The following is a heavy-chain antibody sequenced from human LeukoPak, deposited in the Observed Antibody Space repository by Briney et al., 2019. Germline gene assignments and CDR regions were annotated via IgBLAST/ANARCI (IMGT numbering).Heavy chain of an antibody. CDR2: IYYSGST. CDR3: ARAPSSWGDYFDY. Sequence: SETLSLTCAVYGGSFSGYYWSWIRQPPGKGLEWIGYIYYSGSTNYNPSLKSRVTISVDTSKNQFSLKLSSVTAADTAVYYCARAPSSWGDYFDYWGQGTLVTVSS. J-gene: IGHJ4*02. CDR1: GGSFSGYY. D-gene: IGHD6-13*01. V-gene: IGHV4-59*01.